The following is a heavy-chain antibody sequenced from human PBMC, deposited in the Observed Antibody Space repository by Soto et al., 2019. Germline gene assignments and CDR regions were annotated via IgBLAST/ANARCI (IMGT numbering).Heavy chain of an antibody. J-gene: IGHJ5*02. CDR1: GDSLSGYA. CDR2: ITFRGVT. D-gene: IGHD3-10*02. V-gene: IGHV4-34*01. CDR3: ARKLEAFILCFAWFSYMWFDP. Sequence: SETLSLTCDVHGDSLSGYAWSWIRQPPGKGLEWIGEITFRGVTNYHPSLKSRLSMSVDTSKNRISLNVSSVTAADTALYFCARKLEAFILCFAWFSYMWFDPWGPGTLVTVSS.